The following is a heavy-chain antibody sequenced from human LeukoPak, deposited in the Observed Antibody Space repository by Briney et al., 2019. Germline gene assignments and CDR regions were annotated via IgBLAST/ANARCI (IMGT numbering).Heavy chain of an antibody. Sequence: GGSLRLSCAASGFTFSSYSMNWVRQAPGKGLEWVSTISGSGDSTYYADSVKGRFTISRDNSKDTLYLQMSSVRVDDTAVYYCARDRGRYYDSRGFYWGYYFDFWGQGILVAVST. CDR2: ISGSGDST. CDR3: ARDRGRYYDSRGFYWGYYFDF. J-gene: IGHJ4*02. D-gene: IGHD3-22*01. CDR1: GFTFSSYS. V-gene: IGHV3-23*01.